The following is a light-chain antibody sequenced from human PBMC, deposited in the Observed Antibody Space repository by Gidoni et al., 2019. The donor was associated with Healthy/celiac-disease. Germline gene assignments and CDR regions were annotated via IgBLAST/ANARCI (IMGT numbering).Light chain of an antibody. CDR2: RNN. Sequence: QSVLTQPPSASGTPGQRVTISCSGSSSNIGSNYVYWYQPLPGTAPKLLIDRNNQRPSGVPDRFSGSKSGTSASLAISGLRSEDEADYYCAAWDDSLSGPNWVFGGGTKLTVL. CDR1: SSNIGSNY. V-gene: IGLV1-47*01. CDR3: AAWDDSLSGPNWV. J-gene: IGLJ3*02.